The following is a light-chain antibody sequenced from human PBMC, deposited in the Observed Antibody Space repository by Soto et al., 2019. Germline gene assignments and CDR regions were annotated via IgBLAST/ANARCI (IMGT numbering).Light chain of an antibody. V-gene: IGKV3-11*01. CDR1: QYVGTR. CDR3: HPRQSWPRT. CDR2: YTS. J-gene: IGKJ1*01. Sequence: EIVLTQSPATLSSSPGETATLSCRASQYVGTRLAWYQHKPGQAPRLLIYYTSNRATGIPARFSGSGSGTDFTLTINSLAHEDFAIYYCHPRQSWPRTLGQGTKVDIK.